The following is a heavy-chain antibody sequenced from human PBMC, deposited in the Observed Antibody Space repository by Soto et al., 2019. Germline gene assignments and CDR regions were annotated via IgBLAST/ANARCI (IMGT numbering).Heavy chain of an antibody. CDR3: AREDFYRFDY. Sequence: EVQLVESGGVLVQPGGSLRVSCAASGFTFTSYWMSWVRQAPGKGLEWVANIKEDGSAKYYLDSVKGRFTISRDNAKNSLYLQMNSLRADDTAVYYCAREDFYRFDYWGQGNLVTVSS. V-gene: IGHV3-7*01. CDR2: IKEDGSAK. CDR1: GFTFTSYW. J-gene: IGHJ4*02.